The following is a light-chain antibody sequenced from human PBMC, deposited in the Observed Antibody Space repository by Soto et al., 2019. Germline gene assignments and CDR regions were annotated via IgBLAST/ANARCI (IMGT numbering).Light chain of an antibody. J-gene: IGKJ1*01. CDR2: AAS. CDR3: QQTYSTPPT. V-gene: IGKV1-39*01. Sequence: DIQMTQSPSSLSASVGDRVTITCRASQSFSTYLNWYQQKAGLAPKLLIHAASSLQSGVPSRFSGSGSGTDFTLTISSLQPEDFATYYCQQTYSTPPTFGQGTKVDIK. CDR1: QSFSTY.